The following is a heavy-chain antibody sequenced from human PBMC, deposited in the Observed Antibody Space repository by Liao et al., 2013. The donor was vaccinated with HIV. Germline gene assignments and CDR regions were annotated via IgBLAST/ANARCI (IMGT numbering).Heavy chain of an antibody. D-gene: IGHD5-18*01. CDR2: INHSGST. V-gene: IGHV4-34*01. CDR3: ARGWLVDTAMVTDQIPLEAFDI. Sequence: QVQLQQWGAGLLKPSETLSLTCAVYGGSFSGYYWSWIRQPPGKGLEWIGEINHSGSTNYNPSLKSRVTISVDTSKNQFSLKLSSVTAADTAVYYCARGWLVDTAMVTDQIPLEAFDIWGQGTMVTVSS. CDR1: GGSFSGYY. J-gene: IGHJ3*02.